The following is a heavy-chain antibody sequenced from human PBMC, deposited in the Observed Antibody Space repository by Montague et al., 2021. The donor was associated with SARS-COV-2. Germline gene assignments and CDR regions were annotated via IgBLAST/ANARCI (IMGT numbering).Heavy chain of an antibody. Sequence: SETLSLTCAVHGGSFSGYLWSWIRQHPGKGLQWIVQINHSGNTNYNLSLLSRVTISVDISKSQFSLKLRSVTAADTAVYYCARGGNSSSGVYWGQGTMVTVSS. D-gene: IGHD6-6*01. CDR2: INHSGNT. CDR1: GGSFSGYL. V-gene: IGHV4-34*01. J-gene: IGHJ4*03. CDR3: ARGGNSSSGVY.